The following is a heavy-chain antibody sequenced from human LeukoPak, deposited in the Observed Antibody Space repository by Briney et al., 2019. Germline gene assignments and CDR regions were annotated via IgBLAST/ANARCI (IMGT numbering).Heavy chain of an antibody. Sequence: PSETLSLTCTVSGGSISSSSYYWGWIRQPPGKGLEWIGSIYYSGSTYYNPSLKSRVTISVDTSKNQFSLKLSSVTAADTAVYYCARYSGDGYNYIDAFDIWGQGTMVTVSS. D-gene: IGHD5-24*01. J-gene: IGHJ3*02. CDR3: ARYSGDGYNYIDAFDI. CDR1: GGSISSSSYY. CDR2: IYYSGST. V-gene: IGHV4-39*01.